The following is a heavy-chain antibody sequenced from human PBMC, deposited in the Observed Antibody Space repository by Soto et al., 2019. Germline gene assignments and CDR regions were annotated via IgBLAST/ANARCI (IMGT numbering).Heavy chain of an antibody. CDR2: IIPYNGVT. D-gene: IGHD6-6*01. V-gene: IGHV1-18*01. Sequence: ASVKVSCKASGGTFSSYTISWVRQAPGQGLEWMGWIIPYNGVTNYAQNLQGRVTMTTDTSTSTAYMELRSLRSDDTAIYYCARDHLAARPGWFESWGQGTLVTVSS. CDR1: GGTFSSYT. J-gene: IGHJ5*01. CDR3: ARDHLAARPGWFES.